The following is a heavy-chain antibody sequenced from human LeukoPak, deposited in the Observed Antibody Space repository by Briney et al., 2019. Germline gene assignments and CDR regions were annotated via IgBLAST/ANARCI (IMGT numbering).Heavy chain of an antibody. V-gene: IGHV3-30*18. CDR1: GSTFSSYG. CDR3: AKNGPHAFDI. Sequence: PGGSLRLSCAASGSTFSSYGMHWVRQAPGKGLEWVAVISYDGSNKYYADSVKGRFTISRDNSKNTLYLQMNSLRAEDTAVYYCAKNGPHAFDIWGQGTMVTVSS. CDR2: ISYDGSNK. J-gene: IGHJ3*02. D-gene: IGHD2-8*01.